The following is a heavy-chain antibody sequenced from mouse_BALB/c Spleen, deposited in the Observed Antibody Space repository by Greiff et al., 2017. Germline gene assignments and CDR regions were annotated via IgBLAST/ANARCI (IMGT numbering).Heavy chain of an antibody. CDR3: ARFTTVVNY. CDR2: ISDGGSYT. CDR1: GFTFSDYY. Sequence: EVMLVESGGGLVKPGGSLKLSCAASGFTFSDYYMYWVRQTPEKRLEWVATISDGGSYTYYPDSVKGRFTISRDNAKNNLYLQMSSLKSEDTAMYYCARFTTVVNYWGQGTTLTVSS. J-gene: IGHJ2*01. V-gene: IGHV5-4*02. D-gene: IGHD1-1*01.